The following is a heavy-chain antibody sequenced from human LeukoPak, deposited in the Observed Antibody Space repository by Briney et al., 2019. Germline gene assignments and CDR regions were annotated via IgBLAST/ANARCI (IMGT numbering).Heavy chain of an antibody. J-gene: IGHJ6*04. CDR1: GFTFSSYS. Sequence: GGSLRLSCAASGFTFSSYSMNWVRQGPGKGLEWVSSISSSSSYIYYADSVKGRFTISRDNAKNSLYLQMNSPRAEDTAVYYCARGSLWFGELSPGDVWGKGTTVTVSS. V-gene: IGHV3-21*01. CDR3: ARGSLWFGELSPGDV. CDR2: ISSSSSYI. D-gene: IGHD3-10*01.